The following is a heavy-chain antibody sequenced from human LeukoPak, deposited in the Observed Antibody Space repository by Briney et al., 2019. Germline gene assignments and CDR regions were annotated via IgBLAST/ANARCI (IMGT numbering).Heavy chain of an antibody. Sequence: PGGSLRLSCAASGFTFSSYSMHWVRQAPGKGLEWVAFIRYDGSNKYYADSVKGRFTISRDNSKNTLYLQMNSLRAEDTAVYYCAKEAYDAFDIWGQGTMVTVSS. V-gene: IGHV3-30*02. CDR1: GFTFSSYS. CDR3: AKEAYDAFDI. J-gene: IGHJ3*02. CDR2: IRYDGSNK.